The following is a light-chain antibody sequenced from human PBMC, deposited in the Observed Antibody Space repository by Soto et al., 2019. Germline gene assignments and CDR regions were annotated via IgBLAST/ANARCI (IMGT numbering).Light chain of an antibody. V-gene: IGKV1-33*01. CDR2: DAF. CDR3: QQYVDVPPT. J-gene: IGKJ3*01. Sequence: DIPMTQSPSSLSASVGDRVTITCQSSQDISSSLNWYQQKPGKAPQLLIYDAFTLETGVPSRFSGSVSGPHFTFTISSLQPEDVATYYCQQYVDVPPTFGPGTRVDLK. CDR1: QDISSS.